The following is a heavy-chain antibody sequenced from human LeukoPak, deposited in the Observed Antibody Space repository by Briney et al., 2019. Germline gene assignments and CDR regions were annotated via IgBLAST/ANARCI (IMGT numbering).Heavy chain of an antibody. CDR1: GYSVSNGYY. V-gene: IGHV4-38-2*02. CDR2: IYYSGST. D-gene: IGHD3-22*01. CDR3: ARLTLSSGVNYFDY. Sequence: TSETLSLTCTVSGYSVSNGYYWDWIRQPPGKGLEWIGSIYYSGSTYYNPSLKSRVTISVDTSKNQFSLKLNSVTAADTAVYYCARLTLSSGVNYFDYWGQGTLVTVSS. J-gene: IGHJ4*02.